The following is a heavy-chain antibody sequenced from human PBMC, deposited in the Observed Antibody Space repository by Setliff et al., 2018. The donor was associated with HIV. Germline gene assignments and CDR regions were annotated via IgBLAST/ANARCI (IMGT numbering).Heavy chain of an antibody. J-gene: IGHJ1*01. Sequence: LSLTCTVSGGSISSSSYYWGWIRQPPGKGLEWIGYISYSGGTKYNPSLKSRVTLSVNTSKKQFSLKLNSVTAADTAVYYCARDSNAPYFQHWGQGTLVTVSS. D-gene: IGHD1-1*01. CDR3: ARDSNAPYFQH. CDR2: ISYSGGT. CDR1: GGSISSSSYY. V-gene: IGHV4-61*01.